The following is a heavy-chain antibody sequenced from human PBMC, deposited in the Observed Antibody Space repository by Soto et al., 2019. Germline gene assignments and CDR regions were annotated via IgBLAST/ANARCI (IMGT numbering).Heavy chain of an antibody. V-gene: IGHV1-69*13. CDR3: ARVSEGDFWAYYYYGMDV. CDR1: GGTFISYA. Sequence: SVKVSCKASGGTFISYAIIWVRQAPGQGLEWMGGIIPIIGTANYAQKFQGRVTITADESTSTAYMELSSLRSEDKAAYYCARVSEGDFWAYYYYGMDVWGQGTTVTVSS. D-gene: IGHD3-3*01. J-gene: IGHJ6*02. CDR2: IIPIIGTA.